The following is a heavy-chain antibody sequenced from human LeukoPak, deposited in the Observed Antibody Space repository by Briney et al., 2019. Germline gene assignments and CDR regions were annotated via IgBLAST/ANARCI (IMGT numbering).Heavy chain of an antibody. Sequence: GGSLRPSCAASGFTFSSYWMSWVRQAPGKGLEWVANIKQDESEKYYVDSVKGRFTISRDNAKNSLYLQMNSLRAEDTAVYYCARDKIEGPTKLDYWGQGILVTVSS. CDR1: GFTFSSYW. CDR3: ARDKIEGPTKLDY. D-gene: IGHD1-1*01. CDR2: IKQDESEK. J-gene: IGHJ4*02. V-gene: IGHV3-7*01.